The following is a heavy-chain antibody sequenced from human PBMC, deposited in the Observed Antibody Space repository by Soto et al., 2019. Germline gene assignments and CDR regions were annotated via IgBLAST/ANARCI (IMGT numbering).Heavy chain of an antibody. D-gene: IGHD6-13*01. CDR2: IDPSDSYT. J-gene: IGHJ5*02. Sequence: PGESLKISCKGSGYSFTSYWISWARQMPGKGLEWMGMIDPSDSYTNYSPSFQGHVTISADKSISTAYLQGSSLKASDTAMYYCARLGIAAAGLHNLFDPWGEGTLVTVAS. CDR1: GYSFTSYW. V-gene: IGHV5-10-1*01. CDR3: ARLGIAAAGLHNLFDP.